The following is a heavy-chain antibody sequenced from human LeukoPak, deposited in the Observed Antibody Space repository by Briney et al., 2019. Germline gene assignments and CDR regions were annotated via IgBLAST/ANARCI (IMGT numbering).Heavy chain of an antibody. D-gene: IGHD2-2*01. V-gene: IGHV1-69*01. CDR3: ARKPYYCSSTSCYGYYYGMDV. J-gene: IGHJ6*02. CDR1: GGTFISYA. CDR2: IIPIFGTA. Sequence: SVKVSCKASGGTFISYAISWVRQAPGQGLEWMGGIIPIFGTANYAQKFQGRVTITADESTSTAYMELSSLRSEDTAVYYCARKPYYCSSTSCYGYYYGMDVWGQGTTVTVSS.